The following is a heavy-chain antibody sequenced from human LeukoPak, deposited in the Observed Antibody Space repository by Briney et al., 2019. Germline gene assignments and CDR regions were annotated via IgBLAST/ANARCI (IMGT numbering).Heavy chain of an antibody. CDR3: ARDGHSGWKIDAFDI. D-gene: IGHD5-12*01. CDR1: GYSISSGNY. Sequence: PSETLSLTCTVSGYSISSGNYWDWIRQPPGKGLEWIGSIYHSGSTYYNPSLKSRVTISIDTSKNQFSLKLSSVTAADTAVYYCARDGHSGWKIDAFDIWGQGTMVTVSS. V-gene: IGHV4-38-2*02. J-gene: IGHJ3*02. CDR2: IYHSGST.